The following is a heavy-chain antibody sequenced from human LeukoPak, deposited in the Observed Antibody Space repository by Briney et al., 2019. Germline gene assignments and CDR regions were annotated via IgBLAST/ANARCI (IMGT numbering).Heavy chain of an antibody. CDR3: AKGWYFDY. V-gene: IGHV4-34*01. CDR2: INHSGST. D-gene: IGHD6-19*01. CDR1: GGSFSDYY. J-gene: IGHJ4*02. Sequence: PSETLSLTCAVNGGSFSDYYWSWIRQPPGKGLEWIGEINHSGSTNYNPSLKSRVTISVDTSKNQFSLKLSSVTAADTAVYYYAKGWYFDYWGQGTLVTVS.